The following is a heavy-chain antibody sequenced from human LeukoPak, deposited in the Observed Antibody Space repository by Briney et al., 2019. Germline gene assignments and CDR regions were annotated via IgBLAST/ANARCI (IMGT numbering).Heavy chain of an antibody. D-gene: IGHD4-17*01. V-gene: IGHV3-21*01. J-gene: IGHJ4*02. CDR1: GFTFSSYN. CDR2: ITSGSSYI. CDR3: ARDSALRSSVDY. Sequence: GGSLRLSCAASGFTFSSYNMNWVRQAPGKGLEWVSSITSGSSYIYYADSVKGRFTISRDNAKNSLYLQMNSLRAEDTAVYYCARDSALRSSVDYWGQGTLVTVSS.